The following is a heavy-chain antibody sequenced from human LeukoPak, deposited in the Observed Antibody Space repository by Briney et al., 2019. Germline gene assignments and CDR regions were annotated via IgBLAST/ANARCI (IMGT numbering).Heavy chain of an antibody. CDR3: AKDRCSGGSCYSGTDY. CDR2: ISGSGGST. CDR1: GFTFSSYA. V-gene: IGHV3-23*01. D-gene: IGHD2-15*01. J-gene: IGHJ4*02. Sequence: PGGSLRLSCAASGFTFSSYAMSWVRQAPGKGLEWVSAISGSGGSTYYADSVKGRFTISRDNSKNTLYLQMNSLRAEDTAVYYCAKDRCSGGSCYSGTDYWGQGTLVTVSS.